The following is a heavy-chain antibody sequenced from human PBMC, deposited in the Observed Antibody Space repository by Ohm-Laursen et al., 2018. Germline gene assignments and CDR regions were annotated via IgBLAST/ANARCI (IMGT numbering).Heavy chain of an antibody. CDR2: IYYSGST. J-gene: IGHJ6*02. D-gene: IGHD6-13*01. CDR1: GGSISSGGYY. CDR3: ARDRLVAAAGNVRNYYGMDV. Sequence: TLSLTCPVSGGSISSGGYYWSWIRQHPGKGLEWIGYIYYSGSTYYNPSLKSRVTISVDTPKNQFSLKLSSVTAADTAVYYCARDRLVAAAGNVRNYYGMDVWGQGTTVTVSS. V-gene: IGHV4-31*03.